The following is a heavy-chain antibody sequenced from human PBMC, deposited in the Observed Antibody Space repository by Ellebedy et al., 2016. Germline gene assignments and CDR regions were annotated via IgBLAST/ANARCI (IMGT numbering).Heavy chain of an antibody. CDR1: GYTFTGYY. V-gene: IGHV1-2*02. Sequence: ASVKVSCKASGYTFTGYYIHWVRQAPGQGLEWIGCIHPNGCVTKYARKFQGRVTMTRDTSISTAYMDLKRLRSDDTAVYYCARGGELSAYSGYRHWFDPWGQGTLVTVSS. CDR3: ARGGELSAYSGYRHWFDP. J-gene: IGHJ5*02. D-gene: IGHD5-12*01. CDR2: IHPNGCVT.